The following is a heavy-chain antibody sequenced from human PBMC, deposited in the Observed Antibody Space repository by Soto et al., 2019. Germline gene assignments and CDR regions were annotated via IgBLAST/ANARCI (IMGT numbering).Heavy chain of an antibody. CDR2: LFSHDEK. J-gene: IGHJ4*02. CDR3: ARILGPDGYNPGLFDY. CDR1: GFSLINARIG. D-gene: IGHD5-12*01. Sequence: SVPTLVNPTETLTLTCTVSGFSLINARIGVSWIRQPPGKALEWLAHLFSHDEKSYSTSLQSRLTISKDPSKSQVVLTLTNMDPVDTATYYCARILGPDGYNPGLFDYWGQGTLVTSPQ. V-gene: IGHV2-26*01.